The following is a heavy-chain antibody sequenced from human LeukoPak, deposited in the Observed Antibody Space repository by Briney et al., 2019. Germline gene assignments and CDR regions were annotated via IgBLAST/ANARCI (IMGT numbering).Heavy chain of an antibody. V-gene: IGHV3-23*01. Sequence: GGSLRLSCAASGFTLRSYEMSWVRQAPGKGLEWVSGISGCGGTTYYADSVRGRFTISRDNSKNTLYLQMNSLRAEDTAVYYCAKEYSGYDFDYWGQGTLVTVSS. D-gene: IGHD5-12*01. CDR2: ISGCGGTT. CDR1: GFTLRSYE. J-gene: IGHJ4*02. CDR3: AKEYSGYDFDY.